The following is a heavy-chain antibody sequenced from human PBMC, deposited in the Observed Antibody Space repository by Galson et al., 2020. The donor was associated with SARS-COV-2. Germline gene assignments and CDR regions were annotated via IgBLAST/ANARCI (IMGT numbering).Heavy chain of an antibody. Sequence: SETLSITCTVSGVSISSSTYYYWGWIRQPPGKGLEWVGSIYYNGNTYYNPSLKSRATISQDTSNNQFSLKLTSVTAADTAVYFCVNGPFEFWGQGALVTVSS. CDR1: GVSISSSTYYY. CDR2: IYYNGNT. CDR3: VNGPFEF. J-gene: IGHJ4*02. V-gene: IGHV4-39*07.